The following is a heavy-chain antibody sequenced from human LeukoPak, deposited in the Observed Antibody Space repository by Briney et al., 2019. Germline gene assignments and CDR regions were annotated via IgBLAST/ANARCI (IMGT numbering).Heavy chain of an antibody. D-gene: IGHD4-17*01. CDR1: GGSFSGYY. CDR3: ARGLGYGDYVPPGY. Sequence: PSETLSLTCAVYGGSFSGYYWSWIRQPPGKGLEWIGEINHSGSTNYNPSLKSRVTISVDTSKNQFSLELSSVTAADTAVYYCARGLGYGDYVPPGYWGQGTLVTVSS. CDR2: INHSGST. J-gene: IGHJ4*02. V-gene: IGHV4-34*01.